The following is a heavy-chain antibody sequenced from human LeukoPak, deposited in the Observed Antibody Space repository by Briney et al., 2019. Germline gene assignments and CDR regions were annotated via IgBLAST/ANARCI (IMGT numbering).Heavy chain of an antibody. CDR2: IIPIFGTA. CDR1: GGTFSSYA. CDR3: ARVLAGGYDSSGYSLGY. V-gene: IGHV1-69*06. J-gene: IGHJ4*02. D-gene: IGHD3-22*01. Sequence: SVKVSCKASGGTFSSYAISWVRQAPGQGLEWMGGIIPIFGTANYAQKFQGRVTITADKSTSTAYMELSSLRSEDTAVYYCARVLAGGYDSSGYSLGYWGQGTLVTVSS.